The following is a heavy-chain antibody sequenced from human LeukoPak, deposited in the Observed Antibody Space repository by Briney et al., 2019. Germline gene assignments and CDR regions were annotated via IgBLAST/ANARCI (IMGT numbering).Heavy chain of an antibody. V-gene: IGHV1-18*01. J-gene: IGHJ5*02. Sequence: ASVKVSCKASGYTFTTYGFSWVRQAPGQGLEWMGWISAYNGDTNYAQKLQGRVTMTTDTSTSTAYMELRSLRSDDTAVYYCARDRLVIAAAGTGWFDPWGQGTLVTVSS. CDR3: ARDRLVIAAAGTGWFDP. CDR2: ISAYNGDT. CDR1: GYTFTTYG. D-gene: IGHD6-13*01.